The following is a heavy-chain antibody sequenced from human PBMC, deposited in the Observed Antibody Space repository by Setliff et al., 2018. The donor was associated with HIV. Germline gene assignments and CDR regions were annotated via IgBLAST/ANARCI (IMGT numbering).Heavy chain of an antibody. V-gene: IGHV4-39*01. CDR2: ISSSGNT. CDR1: GGSISSGGFY. Sequence: SETLSLTCTVTGGSISSGGFYWTWIRQHPGKGLEWIGSISSSGNTYYNPSLKSRVTTSVDTPKNQFSLKLNSVTAADTAVYYCAKTIGRYFDIFDNWGQGTLVTVSS. CDR3: AKTIGRYFDIFDN. J-gene: IGHJ4*02. D-gene: IGHD3-9*01.